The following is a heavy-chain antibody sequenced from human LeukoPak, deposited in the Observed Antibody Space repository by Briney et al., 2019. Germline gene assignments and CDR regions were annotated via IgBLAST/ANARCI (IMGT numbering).Heavy chain of an antibody. CDR2: IYYSGST. CDR3: ARFAASPKYAFDI. CDR1: GGSISSYY. V-gene: IGHV4-59*08. J-gene: IGHJ3*02. Sequence: SETLCLTCTVSGGSISSYYWSWIRQPPGKGLEWIGYIYYSGSTNYNPSLKSRVTISVDTSKNQFSLKLSSVTAADTAVYYCARFAASPKYAFDIWGQGTMVTVSS.